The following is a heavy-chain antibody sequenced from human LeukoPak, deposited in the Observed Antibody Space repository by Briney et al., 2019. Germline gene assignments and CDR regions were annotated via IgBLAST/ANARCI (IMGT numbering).Heavy chain of an antibody. CDR1: GGSFSGYY. Sequence: SETLSLTCAVYGGSFSGYYWSWIRQPPGKGLEWIGEINHSGSTNYNPSLKSRVTISVDTSKNQFSLKLSSVTAADIAVYYCARGGLRYFDWLLRDNWFDPWGQGTLVTVSS. CDR2: INHSGST. V-gene: IGHV4-34*01. CDR3: ARGGLRYFDWLLRDNWFDP. D-gene: IGHD3-9*01. J-gene: IGHJ5*02.